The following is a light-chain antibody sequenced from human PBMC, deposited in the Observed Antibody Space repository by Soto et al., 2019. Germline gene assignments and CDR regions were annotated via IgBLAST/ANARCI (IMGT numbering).Light chain of an antibody. CDR1: SSDVGNYNY. CDR3: SSYTTISTRYV. Sequence: QSVLTQPASVSGSPGQSITISCTGTSSDVGNYNYVSWYQQHPGKAPKLMIFEVSNRPSGVSNRLSGSKSGNTASLTISGLQPEDEADYYCSSYTTISTRYVFGTGTKATVL. J-gene: IGLJ1*01. V-gene: IGLV2-14*01. CDR2: EVS.